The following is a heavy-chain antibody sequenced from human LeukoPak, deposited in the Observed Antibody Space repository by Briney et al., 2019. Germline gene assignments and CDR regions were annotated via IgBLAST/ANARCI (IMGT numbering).Heavy chain of an antibody. CDR2: VYYSGST. D-gene: IGHD3-22*01. CDR1: DYSISSGDY. J-gene: IGHJ4*02. Sequence: PSETLSLTCAVSDYSISSGDYWGWIRQPPGKGLEWIGSVYYSGSTHYSPSLKSRVTISVDTSKNQFSLKLRSVTAADTALYYCARNDSSGYFDHWGQGTLVTVSS. CDR3: ARNDSSGYFDH. V-gene: IGHV4-38-2*01.